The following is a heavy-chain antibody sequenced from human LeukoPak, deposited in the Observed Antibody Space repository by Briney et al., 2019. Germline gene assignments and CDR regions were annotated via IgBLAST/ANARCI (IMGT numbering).Heavy chain of an antibody. J-gene: IGHJ5*02. V-gene: IGHV3-66*01. CDR2: IYSGGST. CDR3: ARSPHFDP. CDR1: GFSVTTNY. Sequence: GGSLRLTCAASGFSVTTNYMSWVRQAPGKGLEWVSVIYSGGSTYYADSVKGRFTISRDNSKNTLYLQMNSLRAEDTAVYYCARSPHFDPWGQGTLVTVSS.